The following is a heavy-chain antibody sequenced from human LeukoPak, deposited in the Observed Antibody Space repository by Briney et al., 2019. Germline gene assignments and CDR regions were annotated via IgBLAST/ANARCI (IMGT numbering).Heavy chain of an antibody. Sequence: ASVKVSCKASGYTFTSYDINWVRQATGQGLEWMGWMNPNSGNTGYAQKSQGRVTMTRNTSISTAYMELSSLRSEDTAVYYCARGPRFLEWLPYYYYYYGMDVWGQGTTVTVSS. J-gene: IGHJ6*02. CDR2: MNPNSGNT. V-gene: IGHV1-8*01. D-gene: IGHD3-3*01. CDR1: GYTFTSYD. CDR3: ARGPRFLEWLPYYYYYYGMDV.